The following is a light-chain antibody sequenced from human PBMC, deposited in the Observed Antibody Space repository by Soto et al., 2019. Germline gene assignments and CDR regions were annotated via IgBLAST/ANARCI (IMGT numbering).Light chain of an antibody. CDR2: DAS. V-gene: IGKV3-11*01. CDR1: QSVSSY. J-gene: IGKJ1*01. CDR3: QQRSNWAT. Sequence: EIVLTQSTATLSLSPGERATLSCRASQSVSSYLAWYQQKPGQAPRLLIYDASNRATGIPARFSGSGSGTDFTLTISSLEPEDFAVYYCQQRSNWATFGQGTKVDIK.